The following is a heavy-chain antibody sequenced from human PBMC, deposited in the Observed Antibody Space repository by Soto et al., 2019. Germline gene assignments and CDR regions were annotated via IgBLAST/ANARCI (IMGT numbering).Heavy chain of an antibody. CDR3: ARRRKYGDYDWYFDL. D-gene: IGHD4-17*01. CDR2: IYYSGST. V-gene: IGHV4-39*01. CDR1: GGSISSSSYY. J-gene: IGHJ2*01. Sequence: QLQLQESGPGLVKPSETLSLTCTVSGGSISSSSYYWGWIRQPPGKGLEWIGSIYYSGSTYYNPSLTSRVTISVDTSKNQFSLKLSSVTAADTAVYYCARRRKYGDYDWYFDLWGRGTLVTVSS.